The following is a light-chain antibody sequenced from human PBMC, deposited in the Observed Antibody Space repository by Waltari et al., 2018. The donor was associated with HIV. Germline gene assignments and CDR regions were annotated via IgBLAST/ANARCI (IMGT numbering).Light chain of an antibody. Sequence: QSVLPTPPSASATPGQRVTISCSGSPSNIASNTVNWSQHLPGTAPKLLIYTNNQRPSGVPDRFSGSKYGTSASLAISGLQSEDEAHYYCAAWDDSVNGWVFGGGTKLTVL. J-gene: IGLJ3*02. V-gene: IGLV1-44*01. CDR2: TNN. CDR3: AAWDDSVNGWV. CDR1: PSNIASNT.